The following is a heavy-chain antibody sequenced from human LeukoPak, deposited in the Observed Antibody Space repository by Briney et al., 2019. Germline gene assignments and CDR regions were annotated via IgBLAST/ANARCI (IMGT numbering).Heavy chain of an antibody. Sequence: GGSLRLSCAASGFTFSSYGMHWVRQAPGKGLEWVAFIRYDGSNKYYADSVKGRFTISRDNSKNTLYLQMNSLRAEDTAVHYCATLQDIVVVPAAILRGFDYWGQGTLVTVSS. CDR1: GFTFSSYG. CDR2: IRYDGSNK. CDR3: ATLQDIVVVPAAILRGFDY. V-gene: IGHV3-30*02. J-gene: IGHJ4*02. D-gene: IGHD2-2*02.